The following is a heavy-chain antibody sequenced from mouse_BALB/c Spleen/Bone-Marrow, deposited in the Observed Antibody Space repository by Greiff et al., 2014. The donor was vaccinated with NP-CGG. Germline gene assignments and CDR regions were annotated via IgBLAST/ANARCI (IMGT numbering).Heavy chain of an antibody. CDR1: GFDFSRYW. D-gene: IGHD1-1*01. V-gene: IGHV4-1*02. CDR3: ARPDYYGYLNY. J-gene: IGHJ2*01. CDR2: INPDSRTI. Sequence: EVQRVESGGGLVQPGGSLKLSCAASGFDFSRYWMSWVRQAPGKGLEWIGEINPDSRTINYSPSLKDKFIISRDNAKNTLYLRLNKVRSEDTALYHCARPDYYGYLNYWGQGTTLTVSS.